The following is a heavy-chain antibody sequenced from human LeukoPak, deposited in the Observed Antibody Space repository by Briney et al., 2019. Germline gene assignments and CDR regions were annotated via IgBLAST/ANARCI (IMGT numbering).Heavy chain of an antibody. CDR1: GFTFCRYA. Sequence: PGGSLRLSCAISGFTFCRYAMYWVRQALGKGLEIVSAVSSDGDSTYYADSVKGRFTISRDNSKNTLFLQMSSLRSEDIAVYFCSRNCYDNMGPFAAFDIWGQGAMVTVAS. V-gene: IGHV3-64*02. J-gene: IGHJ3*02. CDR2: VSSDGDST. CDR3: SRNCYDNMGPFAAFDI. D-gene: IGHD2-2*01.